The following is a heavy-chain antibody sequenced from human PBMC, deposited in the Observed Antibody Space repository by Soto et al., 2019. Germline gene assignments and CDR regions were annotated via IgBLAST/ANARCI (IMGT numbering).Heavy chain of an antibody. CDR2: IIPIFGTA. Sequence: QVQLVQSGAEVKMPGSSVKVSCKASGGTFSSYAISWVRQAPGQGLEWMGGIIPIFGTANYAQKFQGRVTITADESTSTAYMELSSLRSEDTAVYYCAREAYYDYVWGSYRYHYFDYWGQGTLVTVSS. D-gene: IGHD3-16*02. V-gene: IGHV1-69*01. J-gene: IGHJ4*02. CDR1: GGTFSSYA. CDR3: AREAYYDYVWGSYRYHYFDY.